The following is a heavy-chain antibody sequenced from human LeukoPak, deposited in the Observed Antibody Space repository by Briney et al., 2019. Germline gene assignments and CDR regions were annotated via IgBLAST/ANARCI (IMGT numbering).Heavy chain of an antibody. CDR1: GFTFSSYG. Sequence: GGSLRLSCAASGFTFSSYGMHWVRQAPGKGLEWVAVISYDGSNKYYADSVKGRFTISRDNSKNTLYLQMNSLRAEDTAVYYCDLLGVGTTGTTRGYWGQGTLVTVSS. CDR2: ISYDGSNK. D-gene: IGHD1-1*01. V-gene: IGHV3-30*03. J-gene: IGHJ4*02. CDR3: DLLGVGTTGTTRGY.